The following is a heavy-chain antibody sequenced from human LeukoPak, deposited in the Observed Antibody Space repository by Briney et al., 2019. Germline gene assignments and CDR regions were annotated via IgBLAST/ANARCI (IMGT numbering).Heavy chain of an antibody. V-gene: IGHV4-34*01. CDR2: INHSAST. D-gene: IGHD2-2*01. J-gene: IGHJ4*02. Sequence: SETLSLTCAVYGGSFSGYYWSWIRQPPGKGLEWIGEINHSASTNYNPSLKSRVTISVDTSKNQFSLKLSSVTAADTAVYYCARGRRVVPAATRIYYFDYWGQGTLVTVSS. CDR3: ARGRRVVPAATRIYYFDY. CDR1: GGSFSGYY.